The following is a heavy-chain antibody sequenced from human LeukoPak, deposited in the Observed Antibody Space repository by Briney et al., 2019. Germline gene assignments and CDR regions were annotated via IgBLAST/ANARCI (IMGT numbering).Heavy chain of an antibody. CDR1: GFTFSSYG. Sequence: GGSLRLSCAASGFTFSSYGMHWVRQAPGKGLEWVAVISYDGSNKYYADSVKGRFTISRDNSKNTLYLQMNSLRAEDTAVYYCAKDGAYGDYDGHFDYWGQGTLVTVSS. CDR2: ISYDGSNK. CDR3: AKDGAYGDYDGHFDY. V-gene: IGHV3-30*18. J-gene: IGHJ4*02. D-gene: IGHD4-17*01.